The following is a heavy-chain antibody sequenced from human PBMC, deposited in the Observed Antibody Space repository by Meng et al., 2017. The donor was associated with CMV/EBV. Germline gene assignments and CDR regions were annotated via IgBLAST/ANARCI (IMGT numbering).Heavy chain of an antibody. CDR3: ARGTMVRGVIIAHPN. V-gene: IGHV1-18*01. Sequence: SGYTFTSYGISWVRQDPGQGLEWMGWISAYNGNTNYAQKLQGRVTMTTDTSTSTAYMELRSLRSDDTAVYYCARGTMVRGVIIAHPNWGQGTLVTVSS. CDR1: GYTFTSYG. D-gene: IGHD3-10*01. J-gene: IGHJ4*02. CDR2: ISAYNGNT.